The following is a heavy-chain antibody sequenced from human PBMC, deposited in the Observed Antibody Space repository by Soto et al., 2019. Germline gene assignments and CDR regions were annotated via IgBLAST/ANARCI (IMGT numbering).Heavy chain of an antibody. D-gene: IGHD1-1*01. V-gene: IGHV3-30*18. CDR2: TSYDGNNE. Sequence: PGGSLTLSCAASGFTFSNYAMHWVRQAPGKGLEWVALTSYDGNNEYYTDSVKGRFTISRDNSKNTLFLQMNSPRPEDTAVYYCAKDKGVFNWANSYFDYWGQGALVTVSS. CDR1: GFTFSNYA. CDR3: AKDKGVFNWANSYFDY. J-gene: IGHJ4*02.